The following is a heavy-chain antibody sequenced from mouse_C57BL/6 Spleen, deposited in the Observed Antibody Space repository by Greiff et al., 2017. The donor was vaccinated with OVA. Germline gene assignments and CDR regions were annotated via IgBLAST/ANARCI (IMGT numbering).Heavy chain of an antibody. Sequence: EVKLEESGGDLVKPGGSLKLSCAASGFTFSSYGMSWVRQTPDKRLEWVATISSGGSYTYYPDSVKGRFTISRDNAKNTLYLQMSSLKSEDTAMYYCARQWDGYYVFDYWGQGTTLTVSS. CDR1: GFTFSSYG. V-gene: IGHV5-6*02. CDR2: ISSGGSYT. J-gene: IGHJ2*01. D-gene: IGHD2-3*01. CDR3: ARQWDGYYVFDY.